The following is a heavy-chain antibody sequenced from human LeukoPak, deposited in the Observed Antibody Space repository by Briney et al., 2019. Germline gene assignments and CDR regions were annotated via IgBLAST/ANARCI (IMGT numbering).Heavy chain of an antibody. D-gene: IGHD5-24*01. CDR3: ATDGRRDGYNSAFFDM. CDR1: GGTFSSYG. J-gene: IGHJ3*02. Sequence: WVKVSCKASGGTFSSYGISWVRPAPGQGLEWMGGIIPILGTANYAQKFQGRVTITPDESTSTAYMEMSTMRSEDTAVYYCATDGRRDGYNSAFFDMWGQGTMVTVSS. V-gene: IGHV1-69*01. CDR2: IIPILGTA.